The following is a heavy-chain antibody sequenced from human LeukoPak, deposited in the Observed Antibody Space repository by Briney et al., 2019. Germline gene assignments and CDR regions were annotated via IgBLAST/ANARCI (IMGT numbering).Heavy chain of an antibody. CDR1: GFTFNYAW. V-gene: IGHV3-23*01. CDR2: ISGSGGST. J-gene: IGHJ4*02. D-gene: IGHD4-11*01. CDR3: ARHTPTAPFDY. Sequence: GGSLRLSCAASGFTFNYAWMSWVRQAPGKGLEWVSAISGSGGSTYYADSVKGRFTISRDNSKNTLYLQMNSLRAEDTAVYYCARHTPTAPFDYWGQGTLVTASS.